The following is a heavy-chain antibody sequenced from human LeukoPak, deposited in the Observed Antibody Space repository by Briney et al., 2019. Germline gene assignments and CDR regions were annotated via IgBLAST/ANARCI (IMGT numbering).Heavy chain of an antibody. CDR2: IYSGGST. CDR3: ASPHYGDYGTPFDY. CDR1: GFTLSSNY. D-gene: IGHD4-17*01. Sequence: GGSLRLSCAASGFTLSSNYMSWVRQAPGKGLEWVSVIYSGGSTYYADSVTGRFTISRDHSKNTLYLQMNSLRAEDTAVYYCASPHYGDYGTPFDYWGQGTLVTVSS. V-gene: IGHV3-66*02. J-gene: IGHJ4*02.